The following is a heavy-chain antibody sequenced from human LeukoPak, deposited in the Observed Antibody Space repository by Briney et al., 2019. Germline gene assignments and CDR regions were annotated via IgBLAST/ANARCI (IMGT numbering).Heavy chain of an antibody. V-gene: IGHV1-2*02. J-gene: IGHJ6*03. D-gene: IGHD3-22*01. Sequence: ASVKVSCKASGYTFTGYYMHWVRQAPGQGLEWMGWINPNSGGTNYAQKFQGRVTMTRDTSISTAYMELSRLRSDDTAVYYCARSLYYDSSGYYQKNYYYMDVWGKGTTVTVSS. CDR3: ARSLYYDSSGYYQKNYYYMDV. CDR1: GYTFTGYY. CDR2: INPNSGGT.